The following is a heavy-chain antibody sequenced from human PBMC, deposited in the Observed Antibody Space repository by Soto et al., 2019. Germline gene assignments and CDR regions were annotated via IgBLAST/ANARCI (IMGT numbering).Heavy chain of an antibody. CDR2: ISSTTNYI. J-gene: IGHJ4*02. V-gene: IGHV3-21*06. Sequence: PGGSLSLSCAASWFTFTMYSMNWVRQAPGKGLEWVSSISSTTNYIYYGDSMKGRFTISRDNAKNSLYLEMNSLRAEDTAVYYCARETEDLTSNFDYWGQGTLVTVSS. CDR3: ARETEDLTSNFDY. CDR1: WFTFTMYS.